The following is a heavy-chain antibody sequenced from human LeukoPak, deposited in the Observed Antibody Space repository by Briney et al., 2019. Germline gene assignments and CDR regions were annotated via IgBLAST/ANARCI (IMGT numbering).Heavy chain of an antibody. D-gene: IGHD6-13*01. CDR1: GYTFTGYY. J-gene: IGHJ4*02. CDR3: ARGFKRQQLVLGY. CDR2: INPNSGGT. Sequence: ASVNVSCKASGYTFTGYYMHWVRQAPGQGLEWMGWINPNSGGTNYAQKFQGRVTMTRDTSISTAYMELSRLRSDDTAVYYCARGFKRQQLVLGYWGQGTLVTVSS. V-gene: IGHV1-2*02.